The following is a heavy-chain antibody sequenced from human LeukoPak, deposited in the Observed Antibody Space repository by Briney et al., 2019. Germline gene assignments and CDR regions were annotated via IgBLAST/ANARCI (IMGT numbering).Heavy chain of an antibody. CDR1: GGSFSGYY. CDR2: INHSGNT. CDR3: ARGLTTMVRGVIIPSNNWFDP. Sequence: SETLSLTCAVYGGSFSGYYWNWIRQPPGKGLEWIGEINHSGNTNYNPSLKSRVTISVDTSKSQFSLKLSSVTAADTAVYYCARGLTTMVRGVIIPSNNWFDPWGQGTLVTVSS. V-gene: IGHV4-34*01. D-gene: IGHD3-10*01. J-gene: IGHJ5*02.